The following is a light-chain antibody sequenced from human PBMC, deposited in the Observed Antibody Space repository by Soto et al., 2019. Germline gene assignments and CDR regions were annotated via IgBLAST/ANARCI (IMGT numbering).Light chain of an antibody. J-gene: IGLJ2*01. CDR1: SGHSSYI. V-gene: IGLV4-60*03. Sequence: QLVLTQSSSASASLGSSVKLTCTLSSGHSSYIIAWHQQQPGKAPRYLMKLEGSGSYNKGSGVPDRFSGSSSGADRYLTISNRQSEDEADYYCETWGSNTVVFGGGTKVTVL. CDR3: ETWGSNTVV. CDR2: LEGSGSY.